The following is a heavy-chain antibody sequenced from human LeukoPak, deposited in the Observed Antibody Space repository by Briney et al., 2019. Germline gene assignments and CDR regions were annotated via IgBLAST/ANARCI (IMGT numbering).Heavy chain of an antibody. D-gene: IGHD2-21*02. CDR2: INPDTGDK. CDR1: GYTFTNYH. J-gene: IGHJ4*02. V-gene: IGHV1-8*03. CDR3: ARTTSMTASGYDY. Sequence: GASVKVSCKASGYTFTNYHINWVRQASGQGLEWMTWINPDTGDKGYARKFQDRVTIPTDTSISTAYMELSSLSSEDTAVYFCARTTSMTASGYDYWGQGTLVTVSS.